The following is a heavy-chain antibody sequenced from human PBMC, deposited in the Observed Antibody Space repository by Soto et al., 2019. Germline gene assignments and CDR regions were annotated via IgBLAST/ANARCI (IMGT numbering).Heavy chain of an antibody. D-gene: IGHD6-6*01. J-gene: IGHJ4*02. Sequence: XGSLRLACPASGFTFSSYWMSWVRQAPGKGLEWVANIKQDGSEKYYVDSVKGRFTISRDNAKNSLYLQMNSLRAEDTAVYYCARVEGGAARGYYFDYWGQGTLVTVSS. V-gene: IGHV3-7*01. CDR3: ARVEGGAARGYYFDY. CDR1: GFTFSSYW. CDR2: IKQDGSEK.